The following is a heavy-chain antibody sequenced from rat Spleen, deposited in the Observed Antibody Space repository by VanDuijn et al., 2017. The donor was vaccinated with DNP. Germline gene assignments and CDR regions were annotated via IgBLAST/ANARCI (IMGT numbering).Heavy chain of an antibody. CDR1: GLSFSDYK. V-gene: IGHV5S10*01. Sequence: EVQLVESGGGLLQPGGALRLSWETSGLSFSDYKMAWVRQAPKKGLEWVATILYDGSRTYFRDSVKGRFTISREIAKDTLYLQMESLRSEDTATYYCATQSFSIAAIWVPYWGQGTLVTVSS. CDR2: ILYDGSRT. CDR3: ATQSFSIAAIWVPY. D-gene: IGHD1-2*01. J-gene: IGHJ3*01.